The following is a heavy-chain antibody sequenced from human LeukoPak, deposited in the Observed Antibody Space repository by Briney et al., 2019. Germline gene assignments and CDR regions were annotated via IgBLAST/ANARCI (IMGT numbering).Heavy chain of an antibody. Sequence: SETLSLTCTVSNGSITNYYWSWIRQPPGRRLEWIGYIYYSGSTNYNPSLKSRVTILVDTSKNQFSLKLTPVTSADTAVYYCARVGPQEQLWPQSHDNWGQGTLVTVSS. V-gene: IGHV4-59*01. CDR1: NGSITNYY. D-gene: IGHD5-18*01. CDR2: IYYSGST. CDR3: ARVGPQEQLWPQSHDN. J-gene: IGHJ4*02.